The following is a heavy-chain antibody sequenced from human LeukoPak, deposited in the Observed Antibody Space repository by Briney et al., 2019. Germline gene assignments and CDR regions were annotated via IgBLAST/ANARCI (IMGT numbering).Heavy chain of an antibody. V-gene: IGHV3-23*01. J-gene: IGHJ4*02. CDR1: GFTFSSYA. CDR3: AKGTTLNTAPRWGYYFDY. CDR2: ISGSGGST. D-gene: IGHD5-18*01. Sequence: GGSLRLSCAASGFTFSSYAMSWVRQAPGKGLEWVSAISGSGGSTYYADSVKGRFTISRDNSKNTLYLQMNSLRAEDTAVYYCAKGTTLNTAPRWGYYFDYWGQGTLVTVSS.